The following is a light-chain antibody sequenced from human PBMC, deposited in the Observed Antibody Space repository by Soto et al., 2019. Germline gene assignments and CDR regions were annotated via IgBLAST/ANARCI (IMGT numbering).Light chain of an antibody. J-gene: IGLJ1*01. V-gene: IGLV2-14*01. CDR2: DVS. Sequence: SLLTQPASVSGSPGQSITLSLPGNRSEVGGYNYVSWYQQHPGKAPKLMIYDVSNRPSGVSNRFSGSKSGNTASLTISGLQAEDEADYYCSSYTSSSTLNVFGTGTKVTVL. CDR1: RSEVGGYNY. CDR3: SSYTSSSTLNV.